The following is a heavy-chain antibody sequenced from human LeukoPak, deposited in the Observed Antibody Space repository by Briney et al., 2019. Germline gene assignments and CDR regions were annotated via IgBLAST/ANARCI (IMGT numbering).Heavy chain of an antibody. D-gene: IGHD1-7*01. J-gene: IGHJ3*02. V-gene: IGHV3-23*01. CDR1: GFTFTTYA. CDR3: EGLAGITGTTGAFDI. Sequence: GGSLRLSCAASGFTFTTYAMTWVRQAPGKGLEWVSGISGSGGNTYYTDSVKGRFTISRDNSKNTLYLQMNSLRAEDTAVYYCEGLAGITGTTGAFDIWGQGTMVTVSS. CDR2: ISGSGGNT.